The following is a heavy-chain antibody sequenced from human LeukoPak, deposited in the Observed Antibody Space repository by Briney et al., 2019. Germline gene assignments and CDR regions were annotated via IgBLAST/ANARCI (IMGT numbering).Heavy chain of an antibody. CDR2: IKSDGST. Sequence: PGGSLRLSCAASGFTFSRYWMHWVRQAPGKGLVWVSRIKSDGSTNYADSVKGRFTISRANAKNTVSLKMNSLRAEDTGVYYCARAPAEIGGYYPEYFRHWGQGTLVTVSS. J-gene: IGHJ1*01. CDR3: ARAPAEIGGYYPEYFRH. CDR1: GFTFSRYW. V-gene: IGHV3-74*01. D-gene: IGHD3-22*01.